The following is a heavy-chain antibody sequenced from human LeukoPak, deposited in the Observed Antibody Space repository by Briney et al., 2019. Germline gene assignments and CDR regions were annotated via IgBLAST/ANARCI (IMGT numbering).Heavy chain of an antibody. CDR3: ARVEEGYGSGRRENYYYYYMDV. D-gene: IGHD3-10*01. CDR2: IYYSGST. CDR1: GGSISSYY. V-gene: IGHV4-59*01. J-gene: IGHJ6*03. Sequence: PSETLSLTCTVSGGSISSYYWSWIRQPPGKGLEGIGYIYYSGSTNYNPSLKSRVIISVDTSKNQFSPKLSSVTAADTAVYYCARVEEGYGSGRRENYYYYYMDVWGKGTTVTISS.